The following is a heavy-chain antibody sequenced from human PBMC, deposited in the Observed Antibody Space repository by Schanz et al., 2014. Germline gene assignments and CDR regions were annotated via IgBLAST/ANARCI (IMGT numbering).Heavy chain of an antibody. Sequence: EVQLLESGGGLAQPGGSLRLSCAASGFTLSNYAMSWVRQAPGKGLEWVSALSEGGGGTHYADSVKGRFTISRDNAKNSLYLQMNSLRAEDTAVYYCARGGPAYYFDDWGQGALVTVSS. J-gene: IGHJ4*02. CDR2: LSEGGGGT. CDR1: GFTLSNYA. V-gene: IGHV3-23*01. CDR3: ARGGPAYYFDD.